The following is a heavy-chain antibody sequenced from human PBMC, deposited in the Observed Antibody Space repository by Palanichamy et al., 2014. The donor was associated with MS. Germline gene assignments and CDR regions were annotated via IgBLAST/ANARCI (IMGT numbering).Heavy chain of an antibody. V-gene: IGHV3-7*04. CDR2: INQDGSAK. D-gene: IGHD5-24*01. J-gene: IGHJ3*02. CDR3: TRDMATSSTTERFDI. CDR1: EFTFSSYW. Sequence: DVQLVESGGGLVQPGGSLRLSCAATEFTFSSYWMTWVRQAPGKGLEWVANINQDGSAKKYLDSVKGRITVSRDNAKNSLYLQIDSLRAEDTAVYYCTRDMATSSTTERFDIWGQGTMVTVSS.